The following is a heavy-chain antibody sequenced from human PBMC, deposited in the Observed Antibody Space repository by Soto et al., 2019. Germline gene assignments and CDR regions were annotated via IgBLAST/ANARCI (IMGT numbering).Heavy chain of an antibody. D-gene: IGHD2-15*01. Sequence: SLKISCKGSGYSFSNYWNAWVRQMPGKGLEWMGIIFPADSDTKYSPSFQGQVTISADKSISTAYLQWSSLKASDTAMYYCASSVVVPSTMNYFDYWGQGSLVTVSS. CDR1: GYSFSNYW. CDR3: ASSVVVPSTMNYFDY. V-gene: IGHV5-51*01. J-gene: IGHJ4*02. CDR2: IFPADSDT.